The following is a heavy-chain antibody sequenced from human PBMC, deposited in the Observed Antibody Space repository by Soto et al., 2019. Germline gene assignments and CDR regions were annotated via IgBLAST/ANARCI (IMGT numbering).Heavy chain of an antibody. J-gene: IGHJ4*02. D-gene: IGHD2-15*01. CDR2: IYYSGST. CDR3: ARDRAATGYFDY. CDR1: GGSISGHY. V-gene: IGHV4-59*11. Sequence: CETLSLTCTVSGGSISGHYWSWIRQPPGKGLEWIGYIYYSGSTNYNPSLKSRVTISVDTSKNQFSLKLSSVTAADTAVYYCARDRAATGYFDYWGQGTLVTVSS.